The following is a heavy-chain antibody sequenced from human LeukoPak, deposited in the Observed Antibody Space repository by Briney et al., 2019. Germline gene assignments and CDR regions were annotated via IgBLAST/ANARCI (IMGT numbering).Heavy chain of an antibody. CDR2: ISYDGSNK. CDR1: GFIFRNYS. CDR3: ARVGSGFYGDLDY. D-gene: IGHD5-12*01. J-gene: IGHJ4*02. Sequence: GGSLRLSCAASGFIFRNYSMHWVRQTPGKGLEWAAVISYDGSNKYYAASVKGRFTISRDNSKNTVYLQMNSLRSEDTAVYYCARVGSGFYGDLDYWGQGTLVTVSS. V-gene: IGHV3-30-3*01.